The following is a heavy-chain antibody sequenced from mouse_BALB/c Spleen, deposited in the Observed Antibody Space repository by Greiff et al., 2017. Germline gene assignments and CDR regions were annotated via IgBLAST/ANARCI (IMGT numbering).Heavy chain of an antibody. V-gene: IGHV14-4*02. CDR3: NSGGYSYYAMDY. D-gene: IGHD2-3*01. CDR2: IDPENGDT. J-gene: IGHJ4*01. Sequence: VQLKESGAELVRSGASVKLSCTASGFNIKDYYMHWVKQRPEQGLEWIGWIDPENGDTEYAPKFQGKATMTADTSSNTAYLQLSSLTSEDTAVYYCNSGGYSYYAMDYWGQGTSVTVSS. CDR1: GFNIKDYY.